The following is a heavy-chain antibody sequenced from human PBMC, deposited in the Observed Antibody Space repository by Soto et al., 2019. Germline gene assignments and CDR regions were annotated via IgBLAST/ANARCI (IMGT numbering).Heavy chain of an antibody. CDR1: GYSDTTYA. CDR3: ARGAYDFWSGYHHFDS. CDR2: INVGTGDT. V-gene: IGHV1-3*01. J-gene: IGHJ4*02. D-gene: IGHD3-3*01. Sequence: QVHLVQSGAAVKKPGASVKISCKASGYSDTTYAIHWVRHAPGQRLEWMGGINVGTGDTKSSEIFQGRVTITRDTSEKTGYVELSSLMSADTAIYYCARGAYDFWSGYHHFDSWGQGSQVTVSS.